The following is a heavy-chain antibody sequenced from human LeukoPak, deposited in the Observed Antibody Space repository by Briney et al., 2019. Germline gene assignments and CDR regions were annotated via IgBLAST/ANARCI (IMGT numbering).Heavy chain of an antibody. CDR2: IYTSGST. Sequence: SETLSLTCSVSGGSFDSKYWSWIRQPPGKGLEWIGYIYTSGSTNFNPSLRSRVAMSIDTSKNQFSLKVYSVTAADTAVYYCATSYDGKTAPYDLWGHGTLVTVSS. CDR3: ATSYDGKTAPYDL. V-gene: IGHV4-4*09. J-gene: IGHJ5*02. CDR1: GGSFDSKY. D-gene: IGHD4-23*01.